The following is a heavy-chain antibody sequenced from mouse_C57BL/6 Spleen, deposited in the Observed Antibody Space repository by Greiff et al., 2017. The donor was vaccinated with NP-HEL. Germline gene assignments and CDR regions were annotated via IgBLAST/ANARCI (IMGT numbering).Heavy chain of an antibody. CDR3: ARSGGLAS. D-gene: IGHD3-1*01. Sequence: VQLQQPGAELVMPGASVKLSCKASGYTFTSYWMHWVKQRPGQGLEWIGEIDPSDSYTKYNQKFKGKSTFTVDKSADTAYMQLSSLTSEDSAVYYGARSGGLASWAQGTTLTVSS. CDR1: GYTFTSYW. J-gene: IGHJ2*01. V-gene: IGHV1-69*01. CDR2: IDPSDSYT.